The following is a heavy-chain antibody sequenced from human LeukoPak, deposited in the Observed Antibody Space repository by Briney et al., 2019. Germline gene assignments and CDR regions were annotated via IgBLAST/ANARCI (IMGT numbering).Heavy chain of an antibody. CDR3: ARDGIPAAAGRYFDY. V-gene: IGHV1-69*13. J-gene: IGHJ4*02. CDR1: GGTFSSYA. Sequence: AASVKVSCKASGGTFSSYAISWVRQAPGQGLEWMGGIIPIFGTANYAQKFQGRITITADESRSTAYMELSSLRSEDTAVYYCARDGIPAAAGRYFDYWGQGTLVTVSS. D-gene: IGHD6-13*01. CDR2: IIPIFGTA.